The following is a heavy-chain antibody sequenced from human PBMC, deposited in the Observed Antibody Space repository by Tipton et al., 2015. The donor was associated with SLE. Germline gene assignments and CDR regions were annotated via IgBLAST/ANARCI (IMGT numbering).Heavy chain of an antibody. CDR3: ARRGDIVFVPAVMSFSPSYYCYAMAV. CDR1: GYTFTSYG. V-gene: IGHV1-18*01. D-gene: IGHD2-2*01. J-gene: IGHJ6*02. Sequence: QLVQSGAEVKKPGASVKVSCKASGYTFTSYGISWGRQAPGQGLEWMGWISAYNGNTNHVQKFQGRVTMTTDTSTSTAYMELRSLRSDVTAGYYCARRGDIVFVPAVMSFSPSYYCYAMAVRGQGTSVTVSS. CDR2: ISAYNGNT.